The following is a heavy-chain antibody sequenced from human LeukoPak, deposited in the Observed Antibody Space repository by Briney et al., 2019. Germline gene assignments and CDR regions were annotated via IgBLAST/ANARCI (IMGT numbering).Heavy chain of an antibody. CDR1: GFTFTYFA. J-gene: IGHJ4*02. Sequence: TGGSLRLSCAASGFTFTYFAFSWVRQAPGKGLEWVSTISSSGDSTYYADSVKGRFTLSRDNSKNTLYLQMNSLRAEDTAVYYCAKIGKYYFDYWGQGTLLTVSS. D-gene: IGHD3-10*01. CDR2: ISSSGDST. V-gene: IGHV3-23*01. CDR3: AKIGKYYFDY.